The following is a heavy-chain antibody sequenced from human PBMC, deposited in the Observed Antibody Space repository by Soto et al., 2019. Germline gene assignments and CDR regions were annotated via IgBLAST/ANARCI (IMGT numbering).Heavy chain of an antibody. Sequence: QVQLVQSGAEVKKPGSSVKVSCKASGGTFSSYTISWVRQAPGQGLEWMGRIIPILGIANYAQKFQGRVTITADKSTSTAYMELSSLRSEDTAVYYCARGGIAAAGRDYYYYGMDVWAKGPRSPSP. CDR3: ARGGIAAAGRDYYYYGMDV. J-gene: IGHJ6*02. V-gene: IGHV1-69*02. D-gene: IGHD6-13*01. CDR1: GGTFSSYT. CDR2: IIPILGIA.